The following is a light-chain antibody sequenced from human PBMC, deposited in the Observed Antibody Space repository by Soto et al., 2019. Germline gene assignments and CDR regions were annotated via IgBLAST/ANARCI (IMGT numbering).Light chain of an antibody. J-gene: IGLJ2*01. Sequence: QSVLTQPRAVSGSPGQSVTLSCTGTSSDVAKYNYVSWYQQHPGKVPKLMIYDVTKRPSGVPGRFSGSKSGNTASLTISGLQADDEADYFCCSYAGTYTFLFGGGTKLTVL. CDR2: DVT. CDR3: CSYAGTYTFL. CDR1: SSDVAKYNY. V-gene: IGLV2-11*01.